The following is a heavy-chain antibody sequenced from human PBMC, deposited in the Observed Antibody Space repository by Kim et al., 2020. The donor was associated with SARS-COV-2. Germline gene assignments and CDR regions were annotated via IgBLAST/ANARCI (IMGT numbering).Heavy chain of an antibody. CDR1: GFTFSSYA. CDR3: ANNRYHCSGGSCDP. V-gene: IGHV3-23*01. J-gene: IGHJ5*02. CDR2: ISGSGGST. D-gene: IGHD2-15*01. Sequence: GGSLRLSCAASGFTFSSYAMSWVRQAPGKGLEWVSAISGSGGSTYYADSVKGRFTISRDNSKNTLYLQMNSLRAEDTAVYYCANNRYHCSGGSCDPWGQGTLVTVSS.